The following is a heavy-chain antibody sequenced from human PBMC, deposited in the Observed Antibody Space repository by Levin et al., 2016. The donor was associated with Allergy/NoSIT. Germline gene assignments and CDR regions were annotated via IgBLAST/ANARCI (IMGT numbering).Heavy chain of an antibody. D-gene: IGHD6-13*01. V-gene: IGHV2-26*01. CDR2: IFSNDEK. Sequence: RQAPGKALEWLAHIFSNDEKSYSTSLKSRLTISKDTSKSQVVLTMTNMDPVDTATYYCARMRYSSSWFDYWGQGTLVTVSS. J-gene: IGHJ4*02. CDR3: ARMRYSSSWFDY.